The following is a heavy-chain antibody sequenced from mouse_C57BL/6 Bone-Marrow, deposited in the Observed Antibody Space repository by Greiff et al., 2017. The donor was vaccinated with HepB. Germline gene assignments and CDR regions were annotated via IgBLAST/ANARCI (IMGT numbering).Heavy chain of an antibody. CDR2: IDPSDSYT. CDR3: ASGQLRVRKLAY. Sequence: QVQLQQPGAELVMPGASVKLSCKASGYTFTSYWMHWVKQRPGQGLEWIGEIDPSDSYTNYNQKFKGKSTLTADKSSSTAYMQLSSLTSEDSAVYYCASGQLRVRKLAYWGQGTLVTVSA. J-gene: IGHJ3*01. V-gene: IGHV1-69*01. D-gene: IGHD3-2*02. CDR1: GYTFTSYW.